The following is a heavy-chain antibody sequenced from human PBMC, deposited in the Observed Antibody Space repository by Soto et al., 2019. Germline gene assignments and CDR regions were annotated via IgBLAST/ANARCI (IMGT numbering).Heavy chain of an antibody. V-gene: IGHV1-69*06. Sequence: QVQLVQSGAEVKKPGSSVKVSCKASGGTFSSYAISWVRQAPGQGLEWMGGIIPIFGTANYAQKFQGRVTITADKSMSTAYMELSSLRSEDTAVYYCARERIAARPFYYYGMDVWGQGTTVTVSS. CDR3: ARERIAARPFYYYGMDV. J-gene: IGHJ6*02. CDR1: GGTFSSYA. D-gene: IGHD6-6*01. CDR2: IIPIFGTA.